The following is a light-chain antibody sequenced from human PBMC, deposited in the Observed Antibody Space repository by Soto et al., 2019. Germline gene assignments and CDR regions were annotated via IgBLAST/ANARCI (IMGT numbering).Light chain of an antibody. V-gene: IGKV1-33*01. CDR1: QAIGNY. J-gene: IGKJ4*01. Sequence: DIQMTQSPSSLSASVGDRVTITCQASQAIGNYLTWYQQKPGKAPKLLIYEASNLETGVPSRFSGSGSGTDFTFTINSLQPEDIAPYYCQQYDDLPFTFGGGTKVEIK. CDR2: EAS. CDR3: QQYDDLPFT.